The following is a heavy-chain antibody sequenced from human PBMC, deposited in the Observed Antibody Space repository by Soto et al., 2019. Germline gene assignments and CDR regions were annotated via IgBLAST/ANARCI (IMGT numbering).Heavy chain of an antibody. Sequence: EVQLVESGGGLVQPGGSLRLSCAASGFTFSTYWMHWVRQAPGKGLVWVSRIKSDGSSTTYADSVKGRFTISRDNAKNTLYLQMNSLRVEDTAVYYCARSDRFDPWGQGTLVTVSS. CDR1: GFTFSTYW. V-gene: IGHV3-74*01. J-gene: IGHJ5*02. CDR3: ARSDRFDP. CDR2: IKSDGSST.